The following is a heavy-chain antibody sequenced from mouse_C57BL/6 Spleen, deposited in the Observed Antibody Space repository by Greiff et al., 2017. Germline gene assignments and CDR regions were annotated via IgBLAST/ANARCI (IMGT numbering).Heavy chain of an antibody. D-gene: IGHD3-2*02. CDR2: IYPGGGCT. J-gene: IGHJ3*01. V-gene: IGHV1-63*01. CDR3: SSGGESSGYSDFFAY. CDR1: GYTFTNYW. Sequence: QVQLQQSGAELVRPGTSVKMSCKASGYTFTNYWIGWAKQRPGHGLEWIGDIYPGGGCTNYNEKFKGKATLTADKTSSTAYMKFSSLTSKDSSMYFCSSGGESSGYSDFFAYWGQGTLGTVSA.